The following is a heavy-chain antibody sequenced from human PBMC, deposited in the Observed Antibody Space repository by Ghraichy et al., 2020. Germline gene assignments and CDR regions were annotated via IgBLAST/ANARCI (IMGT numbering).Heavy chain of an antibody. D-gene: IGHD3-22*01. Sequence: SETLSLTCTVSGGSISSSSYYWGWIRQPQGKGLEWIGSIYDSGSTYYNPSLKSRVTISVDTSKNQFSLKLSAVTAADTAVYYCARLGQYYYDSSGYLPAYFDYWGQGTLVTVSS. J-gene: IGHJ4*02. CDR3: ARLGQYYYDSSGYLPAYFDY. CDR1: GGSISSSSYY. V-gene: IGHV4-39*01. CDR2: IYDSGST.